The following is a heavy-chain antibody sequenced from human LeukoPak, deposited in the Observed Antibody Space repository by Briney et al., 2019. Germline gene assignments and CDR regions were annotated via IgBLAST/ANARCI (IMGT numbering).Heavy chain of an antibody. D-gene: IGHD2-2*01. CDR1: GGSISSSSYY. V-gene: IGHV4-39*02. CDR3: ARDVVPAATGWNDY. CDR2: IYYSGST. J-gene: IGHJ4*02. Sequence: SETLSLTCTVSGGSISSSSYYWGWIRQPPGKGLEWIGSIYYSGSTYYNPSLKSRVTISVDTSKNQFSLKLSSVTAADTAVYYCARDVVPAATGWNDYWGQGTLVTVPS.